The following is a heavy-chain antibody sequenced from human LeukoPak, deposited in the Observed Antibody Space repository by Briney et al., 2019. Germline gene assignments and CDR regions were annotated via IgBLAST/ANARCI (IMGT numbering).Heavy chain of an antibody. Sequence: GGSLRLSCLASGFSFTSHMHWVRQAPGKGLEYVSSININGGSTYYADSVKGRFTISRDNSKNTLCLQMSSLRAEDTAVYYCVKDRYVDYWGQGTLVTVSS. J-gene: IGHJ4*02. CDR1: GFSFTSH. V-gene: IGHV3-64D*09. D-gene: IGHD3-16*01. CDR2: ININGGST. CDR3: VKDRYVDY.